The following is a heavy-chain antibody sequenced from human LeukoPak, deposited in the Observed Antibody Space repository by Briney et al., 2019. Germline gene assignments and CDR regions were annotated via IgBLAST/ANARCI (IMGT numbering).Heavy chain of an antibody. J-gene: IGHJ4*02. CDR2: IYYSGST. V-gene: IGHV4-39*07. CDR1: GGSISSSSYY. Sequence: PSETLSLTCTVSGGSISSSSYYWGWIRQPPGKGLEWIGSIYYSGSTYYNPSLKSRVTISVDTSKNQFSLKLSSVTAADTAVYYCARVAVAEIDYWGQGTLVTVSS. CDR3: ARVAVAEIDY. D-gene: IGHD6-19*01.